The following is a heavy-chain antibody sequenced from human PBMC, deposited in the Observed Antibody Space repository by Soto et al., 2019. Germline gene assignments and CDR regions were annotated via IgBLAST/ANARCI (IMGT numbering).Heavy chain of an antibody. CDR2: IIPMHGIA. CDR3: ARVWDCGGGSCDYEGDAFDI. CDR1: GGTFSSYT. V-gene: IGHV1-69*02. J-gene: IGHJ3*02. Sequence: QVQLVKSGAEVKKPGSSVKVSCKASGGTFSSYTISWVRQAPGQGLEWMGRIIPMHGIANYGQKYQGRVTITADKSTSTAYMELSSQRSEDTAADYCARVWDCGGGSCDYEGDAFDIWGQGTMVTVSS. D-gene: IGHD2-15*01.